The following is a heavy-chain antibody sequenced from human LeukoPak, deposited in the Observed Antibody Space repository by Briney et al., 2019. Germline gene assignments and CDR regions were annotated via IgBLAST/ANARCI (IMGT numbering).Heavy chain of an antibody. Sequence: ASVKVSCKASGYTFTSYAMHWVRQAPGQRLEWMGWINAGNGNTKYSQEFQGRVTITRDTSASTAYMELSSLRSEDMAVYYCARARSPYDSSGYYVTNYYYYMDVWGKGTTVTVSS. V-gene: IGHV1-3*03. CDR3: ARARSPYDSSGYYVTNYYYYMDV. D-gene: IGHD3-22*01. CDR1: GYTFTSYA. CDR2: INAGNGNT. J-gene: IGHJ6*03.